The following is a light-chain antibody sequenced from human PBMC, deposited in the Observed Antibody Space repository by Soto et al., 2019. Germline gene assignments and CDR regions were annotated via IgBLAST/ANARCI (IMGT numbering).Light chain of an antibody. J-gene: IGLJ2*01. CDR1: SSDVGGYNF. CDR2: DVS. V-gene: IGLV2-14*01. Sequence: SALTQPASVSGSPGQSITISCTGTSSDVGGYNFVCWFQQHPGKAPKLMIYDVSNRPSGVSNRFSGSKSGNTASLTISGLQAEDEADYYCSSYTSSSTLEFGGGTKLTVL. CDR3: SSYTSSSTLE.